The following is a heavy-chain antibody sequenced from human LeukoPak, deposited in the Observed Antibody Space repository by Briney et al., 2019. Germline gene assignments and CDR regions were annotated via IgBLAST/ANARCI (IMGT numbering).Heavy chain of an antibody. CDR2: ISYDGSNK. CDR1: GFTFSSYG. D-gene: IGHD3-10*01. CDR3: AKGFYGLGRPYYFDY. V-gene: IGHV3-30*18. J-gene: IGHJ4*02. Sequence: GGSLRLSCAASGFTFSSYGMHWVRQAPGKGLEWVAVISYDGSNKYYADSVKGRFTISRDNSKNTLYLQMNSLRAEDTAVYYCAKGFYGLGRPYYFDYWGQGTLVTVSS.